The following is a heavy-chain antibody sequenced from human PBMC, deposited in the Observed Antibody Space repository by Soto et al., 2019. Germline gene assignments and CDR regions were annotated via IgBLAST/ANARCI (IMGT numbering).Heavy chain of an antibody. CDR2: IAYDGSNK. D-gene: IGHD2-21*02. V-gene: IGHV3-30*18. CDR1: GFTFSSYG. J-gene: IGHJ3*02. Sequence: QVQLEESGGGVVQPGRSLRLSCAASGFTFSSYGMHWVRQAPGKGLEWVAVIAYDGSNKYYADSVKGRFTISRDNSKNTLYLQMNSLRAEDTAVYYCAKNGGGDWEDAFDIWGQGTMVTVSS. CDR3: AKNGGGDWEDAFDI.